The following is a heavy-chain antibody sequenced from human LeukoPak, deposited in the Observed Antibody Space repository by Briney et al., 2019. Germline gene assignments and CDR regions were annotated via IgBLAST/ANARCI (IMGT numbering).Heavy chain of an antibody. V-gene: IGHV1-2*04. Sequence: ASVKVSCKASGYTFTGYYMHWVRQAPGQGLEWMGWINPNSGGTNYAQKFRGWVTMTRDTSISTAYMELSRLRSDDTAVYYCARGSSSWSPIDYWGQGTLVTVSS. CDR1: GYTFTGYY. J-gene: IGHJ4*02. D-gene: IGHD6-13*01. CDR2: INPNSGGT. CDR3: ARGSSSWSPIDY.